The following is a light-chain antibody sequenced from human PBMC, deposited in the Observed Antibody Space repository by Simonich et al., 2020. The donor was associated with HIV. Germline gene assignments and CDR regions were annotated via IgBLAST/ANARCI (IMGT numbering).Light chain of an antibody. V-gene: IGKV1-5*03. Sequence: DIQMTQSPSTLSVSVGDRVTITCRASQSISSWLAWYQQKPGKAPKLLIYTASSLESGVPSRFSGSGSGTEFTLTISSLQPDDFALYYCQQYGRSPYTFGQGTKLEIK. J-gene: IGKJ2*01. CDR2: TAS. CDR3: QQYGRSPYT. CDR1: QSISSW.